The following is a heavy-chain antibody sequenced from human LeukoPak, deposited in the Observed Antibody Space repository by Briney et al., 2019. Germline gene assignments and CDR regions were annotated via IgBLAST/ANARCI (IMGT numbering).Heavy chain of an antibody. CDR3: AAELYGVYTDCCTFHL. D-gene: IGHD4-17*01. Sequence: SVKVSCKTSGFTFITSAVQWVRQARGQRLEWRGWIIVGSGATNCAQSLQGRFTITRDMSTNTAYMELSSLGSEDSAVYYCAAELYGVYTDCCTFHLWGQGTLVTVSS. J-gene: IGHJ3*01. CDR1: GFTFITSA. CDR2: IIVGSGAT. V-gene: IGHV1-58*01.